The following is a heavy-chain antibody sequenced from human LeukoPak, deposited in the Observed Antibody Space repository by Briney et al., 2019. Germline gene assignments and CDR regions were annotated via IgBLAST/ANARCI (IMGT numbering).Heavy chain of an antibody. CDR2: IKQDGSEQ. CDR3: ARDTSSIVGPSFDY. J-gene: IGHJ4*02. V-gene: IGHV3-7*01. Sequence: GGSLRLSCAASGFTFSNYWMSWVRQAPGKGLEWVAIIKQDGSEQYYVDSVKGRFTISRDNAENSLYLQMNGLRAEDTAVYYCARDTSSIVGPSFDYWGQGTLVTVSS. CDR1: GFTFSNYW. D-gene: IGHD1-26*01.